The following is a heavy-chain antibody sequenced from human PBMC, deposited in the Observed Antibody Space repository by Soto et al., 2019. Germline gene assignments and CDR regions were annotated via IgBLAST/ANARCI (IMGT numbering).Heavy chain of an antibody. J-gene: IGHJ1*01. D-gene: IGHD6-6*01. Sequence: EVQLLESGGGLVQPGGSLRLSCAASGFTFSSYAMSWVRQAPGKGLEWVSAISGSGGSTYYADSVKGRFTISRDNSKNTLYLQMNRLRAEDTAVCYCAKDLKPSIAARPRYFQHWGQGTLVTVSS. V-gene: IGHV3-23*01. CDR2: ISGSGGST. CDR1: GFTFSSYA. CDR3: AKDLKPSIAARPRYFQH.